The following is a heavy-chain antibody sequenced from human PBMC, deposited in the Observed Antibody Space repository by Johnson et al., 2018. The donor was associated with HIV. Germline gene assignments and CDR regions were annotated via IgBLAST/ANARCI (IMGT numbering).Heavy chain of an antibody. V-gene: IGHV3-13*01. J-gene: IGHJ3*02. CDR2: IGTAGDT. CDR3: ARDSKARLPTITMIDAFDI. D-gene: IGHD3-22*01. Sequence: VQLVESGGGVVQPGGSLRLSCAASGFTFSCYDVHWVRQATGKGLEWVSPIGTAGDTYYPGSVKGRFTISRENAKNSLYLQMNSLRAGDTAVYYCARDSKARLPTITMIDAFDIWGQGTMVTVSS. CDR1: GFTFSCYD.